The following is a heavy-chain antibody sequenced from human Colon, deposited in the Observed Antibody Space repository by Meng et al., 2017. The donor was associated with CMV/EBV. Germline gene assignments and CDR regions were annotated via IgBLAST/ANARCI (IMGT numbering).Heavy chain of an antibody. V-gene: IGHV3-7*01. J-gene: IGHJ4*02. Sequence: GGSLRLSCAASGFTFGSYWMTWVRQAPGKGLEWVANMRADGGEKYYLDSVKGRFTISRDNAKNTLYLQMNSLRAEDTAVYYCATVFDYWGQGTLVTVSS. CDR3: ATVFDY. CDR2: MRADGGEK. CDR1: GFTFGSYW. D-gene: IGHD4-17*01.